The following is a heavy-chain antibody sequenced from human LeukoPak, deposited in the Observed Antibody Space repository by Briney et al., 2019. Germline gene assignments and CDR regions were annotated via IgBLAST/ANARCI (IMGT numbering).Heavy chain of an antibody. Sequence: GGSLRPSCAASGFTFSSYWMTWIRQAPGKGLEWVANIKQDGSEKYYVDSVKGRFTISRDNSKNTLYLQMNSLRAEDTAVYYCAKDQMVRGVISPLDYWGQGTLVTVSS. CDR1: GFTFSSYW. V-gene: IGHV3-7*01. D-gene: IGHD3-10*01. J-gene: IGHJ4*02. CDR3: AKDQMVRGVISPLDY. CDR2: IKQDGSEK.